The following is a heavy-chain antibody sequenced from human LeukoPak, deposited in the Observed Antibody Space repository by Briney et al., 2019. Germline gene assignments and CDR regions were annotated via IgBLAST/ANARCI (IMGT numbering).Heavy chain of an antibody. D-gene: IGHD3-10*01. Sequence: PSETLSLTCTVSGGSISSTSYYWSWIRQPPGKGLGWIGEINHSGSTNYNPSLKSRVTISVDTSKNQFSLKLSSVTAADTAVYYCARLAMVRGVIDTNWFDPWGQGTLVTVSS. CDR2: INHSGST. V-gene: IGHV4-39*07. CDR1: GGSISSTSYY. J-gene: IGHJ5*02. CDR3: ARLAMVRGVIDTNWFDP.